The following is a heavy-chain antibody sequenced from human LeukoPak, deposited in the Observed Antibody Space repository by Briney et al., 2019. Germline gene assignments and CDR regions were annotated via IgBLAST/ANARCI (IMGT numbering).Heavy chain of an antibody. CDR3: ARGYCSSTSCFRGWNWFDP. V-gene: IGHV1-8*01. CDR2: MNPNSGNT. J-gene: IGHJ5*02. D-gene: IGHD2-2*01. CDR1: GYTFTSYD. Sequence: ASVKVSCKASGYTFTSYDINWVRQATGQGLEWMGWMNPNSGNTGYAQKLQGRVTMTRNTSISTAYMELSSLRSEDTAVYYCARGYCSSTSCFRGWNWFDPWGQGTLVTVSS.